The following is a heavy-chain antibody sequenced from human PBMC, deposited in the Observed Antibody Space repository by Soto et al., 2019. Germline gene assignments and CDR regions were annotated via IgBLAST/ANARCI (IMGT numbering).Heavy chain of an antibody. Sequence: GGSRRLSCAASGFTFSSYSMSWVRQAPGKGLEWVSGFRTGGDDGTTYYADSVKGRFTISRDNSKNTLFLQMNSLRVEDTAIYYCAKKVNSGPGSQYFDYWGQGTLVTVSS. J-gene: IGHJ4*02. CDR1: GFTFSSYS. V-gene: IGHV3-23*01. D-gene: IGHD3-10*01. CDR2: FRTGGDDGTT. CDR3: AKKVNSGPGSQYFDY.